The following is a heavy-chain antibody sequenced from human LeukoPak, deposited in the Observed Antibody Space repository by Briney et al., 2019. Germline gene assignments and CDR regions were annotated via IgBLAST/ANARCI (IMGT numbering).Heavy chain of an antibody. J-gene: IGHJ5*02. Sequence: PSETLSLTCTVSGGSMSSYYWSWIRQPPGKGLEWIGYIYYSGSTSYNPSLKSRVTISVDTSKNQFSLKLSSVTAADTAVYYCARDVQYCSSTSCYASWFDPWGQGTLVTVSS. V-gene: IGHV4-59*01. D-gene: IGHD2-2*01. CDR2: IYYSGST. CDR1: GGSMSSYY. CDR3: ARDVQYCSSTSCYASWFDP.